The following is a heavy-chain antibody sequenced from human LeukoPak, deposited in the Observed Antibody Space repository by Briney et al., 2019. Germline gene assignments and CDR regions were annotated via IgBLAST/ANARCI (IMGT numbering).Heavy chain of an antibody. Sequence: PGGSLRLSCAASGFTFSSYSMNWVRQAPGKGLEWVSYISSSSSTIYYADSVKGRFTISRDNAKNSLYLQMNSLRAEDTAVYYCARERGVAAAGWGVGYYYYMDVWGKGTTVTVSS. V-gene: IGHV3-48*01. CDR3: ARERGVAAAGWGVGYYYYMDV. CDR2: ISSSSSTI. CDR1: GFTFSSYS. J-gene: IGHJ6*03. D-gene: IGHD6-13*01.